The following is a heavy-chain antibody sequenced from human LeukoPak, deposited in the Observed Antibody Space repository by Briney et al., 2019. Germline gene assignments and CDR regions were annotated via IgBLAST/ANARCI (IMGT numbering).Heavy chain of an antibody. J-gene: IGHJ5*02. CDR1: GGSISSGCYY. V-gene: IGHV4-61*02. Sequence: SETLSLTCTVSGGSISSGCYYWSWIRQPAGKGLEWIGRIYTSGSTNYNPSLKSRVTISVDTSKNQFSLKVSSVTAADTAVYYCARAVVADTNWFDPWGQGTLVTVSS. D-gene: IGHD2-15*01. CDR3: ARAVVADTNWFDP. CDR2: IYTSGST.